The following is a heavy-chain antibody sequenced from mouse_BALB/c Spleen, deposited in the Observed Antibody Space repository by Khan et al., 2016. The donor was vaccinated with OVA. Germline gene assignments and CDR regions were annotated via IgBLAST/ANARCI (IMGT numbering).Heavy chain of an antibody. CDR1: GYTFTSYW. Sequence: QVQLQQSGAELVKPGASVKLSCKTSGYTFTSYWIQWVKQRPGQGLGWIGQIFPGTGTTYYNENFKGKATLTVDTSSSTAYMQLSSLTSEDPAVYFGSRGYFGNYEFAYWGQGTLVTVSP. J-gene: IGHJ3*01. CDR2: IFPGTGTT. D-gene: IGHD2-1*01. V-gene: IGHV1S132*01. CDR3: SRGYFGNYEFAY.